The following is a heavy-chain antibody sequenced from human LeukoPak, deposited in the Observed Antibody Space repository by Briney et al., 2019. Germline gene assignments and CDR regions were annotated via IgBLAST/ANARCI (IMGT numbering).Heavy chain of an antibody. Sequence: SETLSLTCTVSGGSISSYYWSWIRQPPGKGLEWIGYIYYSGSTNYNPSLKSRVTISVDTSKNQFSLKLSSVTAADTAVYYCARLVHNYYYYMAVWGKGTTVTVSS. J-gene: IGHJ6*03. CDR2: IYYSGST. CDR3: ARLVHNYYYYMAV. CDR1: GGSISSYY. V-gene: IGHV4-59*01.